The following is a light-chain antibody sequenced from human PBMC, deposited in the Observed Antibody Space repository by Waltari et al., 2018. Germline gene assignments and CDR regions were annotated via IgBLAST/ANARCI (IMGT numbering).Light chain of an antibody. CDR1: SSDAGSYNL. J-gene: IGLJ2*01. V-gene: IGLV2-23*02. CDR2: EVG. Sequence: QSALTPPASVSGSPGHSITISCPSPSSDAGSYNLVSWYHQPPGKAPKLMLYEVGNRPSGVSNRFSGSKSGNTASLTISGLQAEDEADYYCCSYAGSSTVGFGGGTKLTVL. CDR3: CSYAGSSTVG.